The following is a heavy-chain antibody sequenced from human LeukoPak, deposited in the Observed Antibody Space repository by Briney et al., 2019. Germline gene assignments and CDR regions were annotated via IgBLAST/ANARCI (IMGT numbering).Heavy chain of an antibody. J-gene: IGHJ4*02. Sequence: SVKVSCTASGGTFSSYAISWVRQAPGQGLEWMGRIIPIRGIANYAQKFQGRVTITADKSTSTAYMELSSLRSEDTAVYYCASLRYCTNGVCSPAYYFDYWGQGTLVTVSS. V-gene: IGHV1-69*04. CDR3: ASLRYCTNGVCSPAYYFDY. D-gene: IGHD2-8*01. CDR2: IIPIRGIA. CDR1: GGTFSSYA.